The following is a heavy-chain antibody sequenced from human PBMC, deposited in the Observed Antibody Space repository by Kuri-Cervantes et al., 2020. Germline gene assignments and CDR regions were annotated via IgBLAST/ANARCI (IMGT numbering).Heavy chain of an antibody. D-gene: IGHD6-19*01. CDR2: ISGSGGST. V-gene: IGHV3-23*01. CDR3: AKEGSGWLDFDY. J-gene: IGHJ4*02. Sequence: GESLKISCAASGFTFSSYAMSWVRQAPGKGLEWVSAISGSGGSTYYADSVKGRFTISRDNSKNSLYLQMSSLRAEDTALYYCAKEGSGWLDFDYWGQGTLVTVSS. CDR1: GFTFSSYA.